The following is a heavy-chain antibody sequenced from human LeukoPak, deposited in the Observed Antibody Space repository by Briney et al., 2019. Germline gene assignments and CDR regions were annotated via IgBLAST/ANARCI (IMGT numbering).Heavy chain of an antibody. Sequence: ASVKVSCKASGYTFTVYYIHWLRQAPGQSLEWMGWVIPNSGGTNYAQNFQGRVTMTRDASISTAYMELNSLTSDDTAVYYCASVGGPWGQGTLVTVSS. D-gene: IGHD3-3*01. CDR2: VIPNSGGT. CDR1: GYTFTVYY. CDR3: ASVGGP. J-gene: IGHJ5*02. V-gene: IGHV1-2*02.